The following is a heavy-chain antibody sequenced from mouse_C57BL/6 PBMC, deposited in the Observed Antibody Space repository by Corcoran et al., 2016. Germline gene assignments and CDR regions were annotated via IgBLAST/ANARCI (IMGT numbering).Heavy chain of an antibody. D-gene: IGHD4-1*01. J-gene: IGHJ3*01. CDR2: INTYSGVP. V-gene: IGHV9-3*01. CDR3: ARRTSGTGAY. CDR1: GYTFTTYG. Sequence: QIQLVQSGPELKKPGETVKISCKASGYTFTTYGMSWVKQAPGKGLKWMGWINTYSGVPTYADDFKGRFAFSLETSASTAYLQINNLKNEDTATYFCARRTSGTGAYWGQGTLVTVSA.